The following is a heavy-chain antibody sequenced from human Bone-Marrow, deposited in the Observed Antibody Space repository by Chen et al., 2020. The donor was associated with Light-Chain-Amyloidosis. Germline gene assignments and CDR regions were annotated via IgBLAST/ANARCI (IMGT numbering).Heavy chain of an antibody. V-gene: IGHV4-34*01. CDR3: ARVNPNYDFWSGYYWHFDY. CDR1: GGSFSGYY. Sequence: QVQLQQWGAGLSKPSETLSLTCAVYGGSFSGYYWSWIRQPPGKGLEWIGEINHSGSTNYNPSLKSRVTISVDTSKNQFSLKLSSVTAADTAVYYCARVNPNYDFWSGYYWHFDYWGQGTLVTVSS. J-gene: IGHJ4*02. D-gene: IGHD3-3*01. CDR2: INHSGST.